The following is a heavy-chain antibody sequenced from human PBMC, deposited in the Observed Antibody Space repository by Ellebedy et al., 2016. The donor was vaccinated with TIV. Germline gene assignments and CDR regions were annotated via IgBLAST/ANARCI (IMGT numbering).Heavy chain of an antibody. Sequence: GESLKISCAASGFTFSSYGMHWVRQAPGKGLDWVSFISNDGSNKYYADSVKGRFTISRDNSKQTLYLQMNSLRAEDTAVYYCAKGADYYDSSIDFWGQGTLVTVSS. V-gene: IGHV3-30*18. D-gene: IGHD3-22*01. CDR3: AKGADYYDSSIDF. CDR2: ISNDGSNK. CDR1: GFTFSSYG. J-gene: IGHJ4*02.